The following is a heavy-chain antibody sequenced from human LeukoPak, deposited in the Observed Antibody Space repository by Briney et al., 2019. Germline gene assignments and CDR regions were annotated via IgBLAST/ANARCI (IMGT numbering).Heavy chain of an antibody. CDR3: TRTWDYSPRGRFDY. CDR1: GGTFSSYA. Sequence: GSSVKVSCKASGGTFSSYAITWVRQAPRQGLEWMGWISTYNGGTNYAQKFQGRVTMTTDTSTRTAYMELSSLRSDDTAVYYCTRTWDYSPRGRFDYWGQGTRVTVSS. J-gene: IGHJ4*02. D-gene: IGHD4-11*01. CDR2: ISTYNGGT. V-gene: IGHV1-18*01.